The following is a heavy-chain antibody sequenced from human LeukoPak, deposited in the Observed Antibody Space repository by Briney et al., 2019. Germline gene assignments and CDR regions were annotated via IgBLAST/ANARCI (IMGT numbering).Heavy chain of an antibody. V-gene: IGHV4-61*02. D-gene: IGHD4-17*01. Sequence: KPSETLSLTCTVSGGSISSGSYYWSWIRQPAGKGLEWIGRIYTSGSTNYNPSLKSRVTISVDTSKNQFSLKLSSVTAADTAVYYCARHLDSDDYGDYGEWSAYYYGMDVWGQGTTVTVSS. J-gene: IGHJ6*02. CDR2: IYTSGST. CDR1: GGSISSGSYY. CDR3: ARHLDSDDYGDYGEWSAYYYGMDV.